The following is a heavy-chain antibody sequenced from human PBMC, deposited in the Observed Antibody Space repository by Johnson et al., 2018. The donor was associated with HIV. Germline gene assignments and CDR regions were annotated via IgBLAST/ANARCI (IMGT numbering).Heavy chain of an antibody. CDR1: GFTVSSNY. CDR3: WKGGEVWYGAFDF. Sequence: VQLVESGGGVVQTWRSLRLSCAASGFTVSSNYMNWVRQAPGNGLEWVSVIYSGGSTFYADSVKGRFTISRDNSKNTLYLQMNNLRAEDTDVYYWWKGGEVWYGAFDFWGQGTMVTVAP. CDR2: IYSGGST. D-gene: IGHD2-15*01. V-gene: IGHV3-66*01. J-gene: IGHJ3*01.